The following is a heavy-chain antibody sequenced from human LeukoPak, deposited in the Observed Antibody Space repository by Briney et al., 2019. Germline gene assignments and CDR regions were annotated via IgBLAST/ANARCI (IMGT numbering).Heavy chain of an antibody. D-gene: IGHD4-23*01. CDR2: IYYGGNI. Sequence: SETLSLTCSVSGGSICTSSYYWGWIRQPPGKGLEWLGTIYYGGNINYNLSLKSRLTISADTSNNQLSLKLSSVTAADTAVYYCASAEANYGGSVFDHWGQGTLVTVSS. CDR3: ASAEANYGGSVFDH. V-gene: IGHV4-39*01. CDR1: GGSICTSSYY. J-gene: IGHJ4*02.